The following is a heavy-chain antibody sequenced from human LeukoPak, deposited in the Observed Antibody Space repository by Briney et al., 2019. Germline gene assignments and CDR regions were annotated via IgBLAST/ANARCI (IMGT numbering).Heavy chain of an antibody. J-gene: IGHJ4*02. CDR1: GGSFSGYY. CDR3: ARGGRFGTWGRGYFDY. V-gene: IGHV4-34*01. D-gene: IGHD3-10*01. Sequence: SETLSLTCAVYGGSFSGYYWSWIRQPPGKGLEWIGEINHSGSTNYNPSLKSRVTISVDTSKNQFSLKLSSVTAADTAVYHCARGGRFGTWGRGYFDYWGQGTLVTVSS. CDR2: INHSGST.